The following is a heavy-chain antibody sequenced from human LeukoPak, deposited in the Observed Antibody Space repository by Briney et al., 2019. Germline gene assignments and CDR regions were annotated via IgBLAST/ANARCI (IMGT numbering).Heavy chain of an antibody. CDR2: ISYDGSNK. D-gene: IGHD3-16*01. Sequence: GRSLRLSCAASGFTFSSYGMHWVRQAPGKGLEWVAVISYDGSNKYYADSVKGRFTISRDNSKNTLYLQMNSLRAEDTAVYYCAKDSRLRSLGLPDYWGQGTLVTVSS. CDR1: GFTFSSYG. V-gene: IGHV3-30*18. J-gene: IGHJ4*02. CDR3: AKDSRLRSLGLPDY.